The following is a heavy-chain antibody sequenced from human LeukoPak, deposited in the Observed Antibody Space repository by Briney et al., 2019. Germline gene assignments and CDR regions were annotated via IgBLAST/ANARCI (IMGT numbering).Heavy chain of an antibody. CDR3: ARDPSFDY. V-gene: IGHV3-21*01. CDR1: GVTLSXYA. CDR2: IXSSXSYX. Sequence: GGSLRLSCVASGVTLSXYAMSWARQAPGKGLEXXXXIXSSXSYXXXXXSXKGRXTISRDNAKNSLYLQMNSLRAEDTAVYYCARDPSFDYWGQGTLVTVSS. J-gene: IGHJ4*02.